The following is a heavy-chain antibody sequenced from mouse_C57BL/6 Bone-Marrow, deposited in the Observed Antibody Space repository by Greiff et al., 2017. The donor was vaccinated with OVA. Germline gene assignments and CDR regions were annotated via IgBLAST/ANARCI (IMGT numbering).Heavy chain of an antibody. CDR2: IDPSDSET. CDR3: ARIGTTVPDY. CDR1: GYTFTSYW. V-gene: IGHV1-52*01. Sequence: QVQLQQPGAELVRPGSSVKLSCKASGYTFTSYWMHWVKQRPIQGLEWIGDIDPSDSETHYNQKFKDKATLTVDKSSSTAYMRLSSLTSEDSAVYYCARIGTTVPDYWGQGTTLTVSS. J-gene: IGHJ2*01. D-gene: IGHD1-1*01.